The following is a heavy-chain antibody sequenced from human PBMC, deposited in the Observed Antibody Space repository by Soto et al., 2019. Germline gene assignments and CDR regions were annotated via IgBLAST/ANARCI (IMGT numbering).Heavy chain of an antibody. CDR3: AGARDGYNYYYYGMDV. D-gene: IGHD5-12*01. Sequence: ETLSLTCTVSGGSISSYYWSWIRQPPGKGLEWIGYIYYSGSTNYNPSLKSRVTISVDTSKNQFSLKLSSVTAADTAVYYCAGARDGYNYYYYGMDVWGQGTTVTVSS. J-gene: IGHJ6*02. CDR2: IYYSGST. CDR1: GGSISSYY. V-gene: IGHV4-59*01.